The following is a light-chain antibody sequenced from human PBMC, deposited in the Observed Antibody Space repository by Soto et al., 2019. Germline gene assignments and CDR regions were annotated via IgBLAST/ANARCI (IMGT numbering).Light chain of an antibody. V-gene: IGKV1-12*01. Sequence: DIQMTQSPSSVSASVGDRVTITCRASQGIYTWLAWYQQKPGKAPNILIYTASSLQSRVPSRFSGTGSGTEFTLTINSLQPEDFATYYCPQAASFPITFGHGPRLEIK. J-gene: IGKJ5*01. CDR3: PQAASFPIT. CDR2: TAS. CDR1: QGIYTW.